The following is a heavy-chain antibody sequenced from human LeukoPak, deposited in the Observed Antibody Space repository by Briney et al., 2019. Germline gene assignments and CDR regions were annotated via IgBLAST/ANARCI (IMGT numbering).Heavy chain of an antibody. V-gene: IGHV3-43*01. CDR2: ISRDGSTP. D-gene: IGHD3-16*01. CDR3: ARDTRGNCFDS. Sequence: GGSLRLSCVASGFIFDDSLMHWVRQAPGKGLEWVSLISRDGSTPYYADSVKGRFTISRDNSKNSLFLQMNSLTTGDTAVYFCARDTRGNCFDSWGQGTLVTVSS. CDR1: GFIFDDSL. J-gene: IGHJ4*02.